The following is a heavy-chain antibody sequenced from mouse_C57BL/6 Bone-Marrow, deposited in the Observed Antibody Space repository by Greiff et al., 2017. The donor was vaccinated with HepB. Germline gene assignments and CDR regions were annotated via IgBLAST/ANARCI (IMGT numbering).Heavy chain of an antibody. CDR2: IYPGSGST. CDR3: ARENGYDGSYYAMDY. Sequence: QVQLQQPGAELVKPGASVKMSCKASGYTFTSYWITWVKQRPGQGLEWIGDIYPGSGSTNYNEKFKSKATLTVDTSSSTSYMQLSILTSENSAFYYCARENGYDGSYYAMDYWGQGTSVTVSS. V-gene: IGHV1-55*01. D-gene: IGHD2-2*01. J-gene: IGHJ4*01. CDR1: GYTFTSYW.